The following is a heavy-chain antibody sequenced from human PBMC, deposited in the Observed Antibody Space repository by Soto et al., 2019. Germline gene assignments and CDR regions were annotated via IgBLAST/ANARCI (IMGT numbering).Heavy chain of an antibody. Sequence: APGKGLEWVSAISGSGGSTYYADSVKGRFTISRDNSKNTLYLQMNSLRAEDTVVYYCEKDLGGPSRPLDSCGHGTPDL. CDR3: EKDLGGPSRPLDSCGHGTPDL. D-gene: IGHD1-7*01. V-gene: IGHV3-23*01. CDR2: ISGSGGST. J-gene: IGHJ2*01.